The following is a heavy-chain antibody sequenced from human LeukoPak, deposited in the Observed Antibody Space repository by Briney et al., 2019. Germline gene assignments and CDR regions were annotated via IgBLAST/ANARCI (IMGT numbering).Heavy chain of an antibody. D-gene: IGHD3-16*02. J-gene: IGHJ3*02. V-gene: IGHV3-74*01. Sequence: GGSLRLSCAASGFTFSSYWMHWVRQAPGKGLVWVSCLNNDGSSIRYADSVRGRFTISRDNAKNTLYLQMNSLRAEDTAVYYCATGNYHGFEIRGQGTMVTVSS. CDR1: GFTFSSYW. CDR3: ATGNYHGFEI. CDR2: LNNDGSSI.